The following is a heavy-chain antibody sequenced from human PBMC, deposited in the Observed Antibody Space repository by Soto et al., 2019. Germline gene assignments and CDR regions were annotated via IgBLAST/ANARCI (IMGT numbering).Heavy chain of an antibody. Sequence: DVQLVESGGGLIQPGESLRLSCAAFGLTVSGKKYVAWVRQAPWKGLEWVSALYDVDGSFYADSVKGRFTTSSDSSKTTVYLQMNGLRPDDTAVYYCASWHEREHAYDVWGQGTTVTVSS. CDR2: LYDVDGS. CDR1: GLTVSGKKY. J-gene: IGHJ3*01. D-gene: IGHD1-1*01. V-gene: IGHV3-53*01. CDR3: ASWHEREHAYDV.